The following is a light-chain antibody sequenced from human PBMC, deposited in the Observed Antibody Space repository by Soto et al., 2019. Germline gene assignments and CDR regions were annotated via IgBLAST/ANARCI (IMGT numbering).Light chain of an antibody. J-gene: IGKJ2*02. CDR3: LQDTHYPST. CDR1: QTIRTTY. CDR2: GAF. V-gene: IGKV3-20*01. Sequence: VLTKSPGALSLSPGERATLSCRASQTIRTTYLAWYRQKPGQAPWLLIYGAFNRAGGVPDRFSGTVSGTEFTLTISNLQADDFATYFCLQDTHYPSTFGQGTKVEIK.